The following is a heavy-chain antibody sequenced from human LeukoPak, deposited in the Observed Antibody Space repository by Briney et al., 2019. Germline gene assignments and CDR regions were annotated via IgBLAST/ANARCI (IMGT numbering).Heavy chain of an antibody. CDR1: GGSISSGGYS. J-gene: IGHJ2*01. V-gene: IGHV4-30-2*01. CDR3: ARGDGYNPHWYFDL. CDR2: IYHSGST. Sequence: SETLSLTCAVSGGSISSGGYSWSWIRQPPGKGLEWIGYIYHSGSTYYNPSLKSRVTISVDRSKNQYSLKLSSVTAADTAVYYCARGDGYNPHWYFDLWGRGTLVTVSS. D-gene: IGHD5-12*01.